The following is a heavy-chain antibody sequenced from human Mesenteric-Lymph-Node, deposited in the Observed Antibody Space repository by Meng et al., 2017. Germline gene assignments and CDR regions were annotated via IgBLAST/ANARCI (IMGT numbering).Heavy chain of an antibody. V-gene: IGHV3-23*01. Sequence: GESLKISCAASGFTFSSYWMSWVRQAPGKGLEWVSGISGSGGDIYYVDSVKGRFTISRDNSKNTLYLQINSLRAEDTAVYYCAKDPYYDFWSGSFDPWGQGTLVTVSS. J-gene: IGHJ5*02. CDR1: GFTFSSYW. CDR2: ISGSGGDI. CDR3: AKDPYYDFWSGSFDP. D-gene: IGHD3-3*01.